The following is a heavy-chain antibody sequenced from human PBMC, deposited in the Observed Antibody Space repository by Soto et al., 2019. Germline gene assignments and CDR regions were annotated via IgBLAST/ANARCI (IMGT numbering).Heavy chain of an antibody. CDR3: AHRVRRTVFGLVTTTAIYFDF. Sequence: QITLNESGPTQVKPSQTLTLTCTFSGFSLPTSGVGVGWIRQSPGTAPEWLALIYWDDDKRYSPSLKSRLTITKDTSKNQLALTRADVDPADTATYNCAHRVRRTVFGLVTTTAIYFDFWGQGSPIACSS. CDR2: IYWDDDK. V-gene: IGHV2-5*02. J-gene: IGHJ4*02. D-gene: IGHD3-3*01. CDR1: GFSLPTSGVG.